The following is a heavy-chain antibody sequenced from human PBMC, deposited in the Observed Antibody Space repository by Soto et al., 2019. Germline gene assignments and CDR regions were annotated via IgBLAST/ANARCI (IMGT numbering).Heavy chain of an antibody. Sequence: VKVSCKASGGTFSSYAISWVRQAPGQGLEWMGGIIPIFGTANYAQKFQGRVTITADESTSTAYMELSSLRSEDTAVYYCARGTHSAILTGPYGMDVWGQGTTVTV. CDR3: ARGTHSAILTGPYGMDV. V-gene: IGHV1-69*13. J-gene: IGHJ6*02. CDR2: IIPIFGTA. D-gene: IGHD3-9*01. CDR1: GGTFSSYA.